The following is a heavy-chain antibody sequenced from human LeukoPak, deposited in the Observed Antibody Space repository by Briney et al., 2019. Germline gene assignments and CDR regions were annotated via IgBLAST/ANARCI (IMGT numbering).Heavy chain of an antibody. CDR2: FDPEDGET. Sequence: ASVKVSCKVSGYTLTELSMHWVRQAPGKGLEWMGGFDPEDGETIYAQKFQGRVTMTEDTSTDTAYMELSSLRSEDTAVYYCATTPKNFGYYYYYYMDVWGKGTTVTVSS. V-gene: IGHV1-24*01. CDR3: ATTPKNFGYYYYYYMDV. J-gene: IGHJ6*03. D-gene: IGHD2/OR15-2a*01. CDR1: GYTLTELS.